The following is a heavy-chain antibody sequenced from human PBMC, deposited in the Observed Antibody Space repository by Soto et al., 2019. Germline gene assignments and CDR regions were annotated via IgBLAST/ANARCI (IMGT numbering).Heavy chain of an antibody. V-gene: IGHV3-23*01. J-gene: IGHJ4*02. CDR1: GFTFSSYA. CDR2: ISGSGGST. D-gene: IGHD2-2*01. CDR3: AKASYVVVPAAMEIDY. Sequence: EVQLLESGGGLVQPGGSLRLSCAASGFTFSSYAMSWVRQAPGKGLEWVSAISGSGGSTYYADSLKGRFTISRDNSKNTLYLQMNSLRAEDTAVYYCAKASYVVVPAAMEIDYWGQGTLVTVSS.